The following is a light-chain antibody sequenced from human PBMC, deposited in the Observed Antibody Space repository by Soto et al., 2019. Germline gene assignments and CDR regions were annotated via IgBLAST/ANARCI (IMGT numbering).Light chain of an antibody. J-gene: IGLJ2*01. CDR1: SSNIGSNT. CDR3: AAWDNSLIGVA. V-gene: IGLV1-44*01. Sequence: QSVLTQPPSASGTPGQRVTISCSGSSSNIGSNTVNWYRQLPGTAPKLLMHTDNQRPSGVPDRFSGSKSGTSASLAISGLHSDDEADYYCAAWDNSLIGVAFGGGTKLTVL. CDR2: TDN.